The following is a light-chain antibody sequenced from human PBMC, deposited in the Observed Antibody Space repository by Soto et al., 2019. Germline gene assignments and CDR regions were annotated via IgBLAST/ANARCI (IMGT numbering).Light chain of an antibody. CDR2: AAS. V-gene: IGKV1-39*01. J-gene: IGKJ2*01. Sequence: DIQMTQSPSSLSASVGDRVTITCRASQSISSYLNWYQQKPGKAPKLLIYAASSFQSGVPPRFSGSGSGTDFTLTISSLQFEDFATYYCQQSYTSPRTFGQGTKLEIK. CDR1: QSISSY. CDR3: QQSYTSPRT.